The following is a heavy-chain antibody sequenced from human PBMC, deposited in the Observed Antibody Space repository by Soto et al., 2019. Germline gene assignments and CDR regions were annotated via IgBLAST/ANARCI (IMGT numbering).Heavy chain of an antibody. V-gene: IGHV1-3*01. CDR3: ARGGDYSNYFDY. CDR2: INAGNGNT. Sequence: ASVKVSCKASGYTFTSYARHWVRQAPGQRLEWMGWINAGNGNTKYSQKFQGRVTITRDTSASTAYMELSSLRAEDTAVYYCARGGDYSNYFDYWGQGTLVTVSS. CDR1: GYTFTSYA. D-gene: IGHD4-4*01. J-gene: IGHJ4*02.